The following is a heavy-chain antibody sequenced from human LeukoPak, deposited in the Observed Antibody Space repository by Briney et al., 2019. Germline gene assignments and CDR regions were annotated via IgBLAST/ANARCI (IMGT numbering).Heavy chain of an antibody. CDR2: INAGNGNT. J-gene: IGHJ6*02. V-gene: IGHV1-3*01. Sequence: ASVTVSCTASGYTFTSYAMHWVRQAPGQRLEWMGWINAGNGNTKYSQKFQGRVTITRDTSASTAYMELSSLRSEDTAVYYCARSIHYYYYYGMDVWGQGTTVTVSS. CDR3: ARSIHYYYYYGMDV. D-gene: IGHD5-24*01. CDR1: GYTFTSYA.